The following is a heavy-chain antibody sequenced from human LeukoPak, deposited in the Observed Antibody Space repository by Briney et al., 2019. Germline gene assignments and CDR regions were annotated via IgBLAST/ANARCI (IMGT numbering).Heavy chain of an antibody. CDR1: GFTFDDYA. CDR3: ARGHSSGWSFDY. D-gene: IGHD6-19*01. V-gene: IGHV3-7*03. J-gene: IGHJ4*02. CDR2: INQDGSGK. Sequence: PDRSLRLSCAASGFTFDDYAMHWVRQAPGKGLEWVASINQDGSGKYYVDSVKARFTISRDNTKNSLYLQMNSLRAEDTAVYYCARGHSSGWSFDYWGQGTLVTVSS.